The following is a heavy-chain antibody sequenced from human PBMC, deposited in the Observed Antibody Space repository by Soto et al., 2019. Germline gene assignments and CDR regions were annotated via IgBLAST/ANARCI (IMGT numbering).Heavy chain of an antibody. D-gene: IGHD2-21*02. Sequence: QVQLVQSGAEVKKPGSSVKVSCKASGGTFSSYAISWVRQAPGQGLEWMGGIIPIFGTANYAQKFQGRVTIAADESTITASFELCSLRSEDTAVYYCARFSDTAIRRAFDIWGQGTMVTVAS. CDR2: IIPIFGTA. CDR3: ARFSDTAIRRAFDI. J-gene: IGHJ3*02. CDR1: GGTFSSYA. V-gene: IGHV1-69*01.